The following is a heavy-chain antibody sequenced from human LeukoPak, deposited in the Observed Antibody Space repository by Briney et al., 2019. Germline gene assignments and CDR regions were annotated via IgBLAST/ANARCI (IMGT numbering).Heavy chain of an antibody. CDR3: AKSGSYGYSYFDY. CDR1: GFTFSSYG. J-gene: IGHJ4*02. V-gene: IGHV3-33*06. CDR2: IWYDGSNK. D-gene: IGHD5-18*01. Sequence: PGRSLRLSCAASGFTFSSYGMHWVRQAPGKGLEWVAVIWYDGSNKYYADSVKGRFTISRDNSKHTLYLQMNSLRAEDTAVYYCAKSGSYGYSYFDYWGQGTLVTVSS.